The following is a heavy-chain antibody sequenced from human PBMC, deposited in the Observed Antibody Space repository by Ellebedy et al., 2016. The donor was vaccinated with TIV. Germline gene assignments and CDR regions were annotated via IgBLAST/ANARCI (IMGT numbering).Heavy chain of an antibody. Sequence: AASVKVSCKASGGTFSSYAISWVRQAPGQGLEWMGGIIPIFGTANYAQKFQGRVTITADKSTSTAYMELSSLRSEDTAVYYCAREDSSGWGGYWGQGTLVTVSS. CDR3: AREDSSGWGGY. CDR2: IIPIFGTA. CDR1: GGTFSSYA. V-gene: IGHV1-69*06. J-gene: IGHJ4*02. D-gene: IGHD6-19*01.